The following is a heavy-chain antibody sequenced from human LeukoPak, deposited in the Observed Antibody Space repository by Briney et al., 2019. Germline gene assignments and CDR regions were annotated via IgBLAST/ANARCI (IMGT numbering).Heavy chain of an antibody. CDR2: IKGASDGGTT. D-gene: IGHD3-9*01. CDR3: TTDLTWLFNFAY. V-gene: IGHV3-15*01. CDR1: GFSFSDAW. Sequence: PGGSLRLSCAASGFSFSDAWMTWVRQAPGRGLEWLGRIKGASDGGTTDLAAPVKGRLTMSRDDSKNTVYLQMDRLQTEDTAVYYCTTDLTWLFNFAYWGQGTLVTVSS. J-gene: IGHJ4*02.